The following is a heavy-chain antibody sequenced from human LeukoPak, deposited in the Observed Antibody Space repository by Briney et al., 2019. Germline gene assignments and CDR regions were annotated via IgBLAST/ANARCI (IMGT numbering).Heavy chain of an antibody. CDR2: ISGSGGNT. CDR3: AKDDGGSYYIYYYYMDV. V-gene: IGHV3-23*01. CDR1: GFTFSNYW. J-gene: IGHJ6*03. Sequence: GGSLRLSCAASGFTFSNYWMHWVRQAPGKGLEWVSAISGSGGNTYYADSVKGRFTISRDNSKNTLYLQMNSLRAEDTAVYYCAKDDGGSYYIYYYYMDVWGKGTTVTISS. D-gene: IGHD3-16*01.